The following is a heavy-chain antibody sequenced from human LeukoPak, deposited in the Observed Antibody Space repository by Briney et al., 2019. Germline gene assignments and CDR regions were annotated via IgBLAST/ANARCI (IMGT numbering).Heavy chain of an antibody. CDR3: ARDDGRDSSLRLFDY. J-gene: IGHJ4*02. CDR1: GYTFTGYY. V-gene: IGHV1-2*02. D-gene: IGHD3-22*01. Sequence: RASVKVSCKASGYTFTGYYMHWVRQAPGQGLEWMGWINPNSGGTNYAQKLQGRVTMTTDTSTSTAYMELRSLRSDDTAVYYCARDDGRDSSLRLFDYWGQGTLVTVSS. CDR2: INPNSGGT.